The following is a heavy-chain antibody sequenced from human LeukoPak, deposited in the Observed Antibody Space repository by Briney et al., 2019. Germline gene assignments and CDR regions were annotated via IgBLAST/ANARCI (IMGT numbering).Heavy chain of an antibody. Sequence: GGSLRLSCAASGFIVSSNYMSWVRQAPGKGLEWVSVIYSGGSTYYADSVKGRFTISRDNSKNTLYLQMNSLRAEDTAVYYCARGHQLYYYGSGSLDYWGQGTLVTVSS. CDR2: IYSGGST. J-gene: IGHJ4*02. CDR1: GFIVSSNY. V-gene: IGHV3-53*05. CDR3: ARGHQLYYYGSGSLDY. D-gene: IGHD3-10*01.